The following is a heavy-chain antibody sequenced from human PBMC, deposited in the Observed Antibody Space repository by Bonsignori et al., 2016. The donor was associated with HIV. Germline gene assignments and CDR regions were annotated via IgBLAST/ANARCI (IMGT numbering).Heavy chain of an antibody. CDR3: ANQIQLWLYRY. D-gene: IGHD5-18*01. Sequence: GESLKISCAASGFTFSSYAMSWVRQGSREGGWSGVSAISGSGGSTYYADSVKGRFTISRDNSKNTLYLQMNSLRAEDTAVYYCANQIQLWLYRYWGQGTLVTVSS. CDR2: ISGSGGST. CDR1: GFTFSSYA. V-gene: IGHV3-23*01. J-gene: IGHJ4*02.